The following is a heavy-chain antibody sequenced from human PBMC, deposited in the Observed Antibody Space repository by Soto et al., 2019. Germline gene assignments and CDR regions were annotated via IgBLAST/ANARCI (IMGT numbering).Heavy chain of an antibody. CDR1: GYTFTSYG. V-gene: IGHV1-18*04. CDR2: ISAYNGNT. J-gene: IGHJ5*02. CDR3: ARAVAGTNWFDP. D-gene: IGHD6-19*01. Sequence: ASVKVSFKASGYTFTSYGISWLRQAPGQGLEWMGWISAYNGNTNYAQKLQGRVTMTTDTSTSTAYMELRSLRSDDTAVYYCARAVAGTNWFDPWGQGTLVTVSS.